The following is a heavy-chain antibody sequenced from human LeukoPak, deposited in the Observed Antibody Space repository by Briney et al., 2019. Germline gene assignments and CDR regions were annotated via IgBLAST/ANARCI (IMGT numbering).Heavy chain of an antibody. J-gene: IGHJ4*02. D-gene: IGHD1-26*01. CDR3: ARGGSHATLDY. CDR1: GGSISTSNYY. Sequence: SETLSLTCTVSGGSISTSNYYWGWIRQPPGKGLEWIGNIFYSGSTYYSPSLKSRVTISLDTSRNQFSLKLTSVTAADTAVYYCARGGSHATLDYWGQGTLVTVSS. CDR2: IFYSGST. V-gene: IGHV4-39*07.